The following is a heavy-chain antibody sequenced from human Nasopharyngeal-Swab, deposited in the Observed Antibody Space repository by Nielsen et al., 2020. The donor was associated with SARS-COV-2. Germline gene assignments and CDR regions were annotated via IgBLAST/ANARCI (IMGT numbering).Heavy chain of an antibody. CDR1: GFIFGSYA. V-gene: IGHV3-23*03. Sequence: GESLKISCAASGFIFGSYAMSWVRQAPGKGLEWVSRVYSGGSGIRYADSVRGRLTISRDDSKNTVYLQMNGLRAEDTALYYCAKGFGPYVTAADYWGQGTLVTVSS. CDR2: VYSGGSGI. J-gene: IGHJ4*02. D-gene: IGHD2-21*02. CDR3: AKGFGPYVTAADY.